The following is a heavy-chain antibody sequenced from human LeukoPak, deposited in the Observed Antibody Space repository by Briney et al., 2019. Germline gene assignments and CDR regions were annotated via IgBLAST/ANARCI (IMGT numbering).Heavy chain of an antibody. J-gene: IGHJ4*02. CDR2: ISYDGSNK. CDR1: GFTFSNYA. V-gene: IGHV3-30*19. Sequence: PGGSLRLSCAASGFTFSNYAMHWVRQAPGKGLEWVAVISYDGSNKYYADSVKGRFTISRDNSKNTLYLQMNSLRAEDTAVYYCARGTVTTDFDYWGQGTLVTVSS. D-gene: IGHD4-17*01. CDR3: ARGTVTTDFDY.